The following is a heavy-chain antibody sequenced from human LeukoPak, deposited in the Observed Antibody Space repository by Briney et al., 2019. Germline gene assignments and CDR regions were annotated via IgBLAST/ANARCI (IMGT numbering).Heavy chain of an antibody. CDR3: ARGYYDILTGYPNWFDP. V-gene: IGHV3-11*05. CDR1: GFTFSDPY. D-gene: IGHD3-9*01. CDR2: ISGSGTDI. J-gene: IGHJ5*02. Sequence: GGSLRLSCEASGFTFSDPYMSWIRQAPGKGLECLSYISGSGTDINYADSVKGRFTISRDNSKNTLYLQMNSLRAEDTAVYYCARGYYDILTGYPNWFDPWGQGTLVTVSS.